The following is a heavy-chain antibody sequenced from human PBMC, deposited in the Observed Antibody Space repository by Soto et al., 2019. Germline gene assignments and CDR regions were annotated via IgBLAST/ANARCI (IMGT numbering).Heavy chain of an antibody. V-gene: IGHV1-2*04. D-gene: IGHD3-22*01. CDR2: INPNSGGT. Sequence: ASVKVSCKASGYTFTGYYMHWVRQAPGQGLEWMGWINPNSGGTNYAQKFQGWVTMTRDTSISTAYMELSRLRSDDTAVYYCAREYVFSGGYYYYDVFDIWGQGSMVPVSS. CDR1: GYTFTGYY. J-gene: IGHJ3*02. CDR3: AREYVFSGGYYYYDVFDI.